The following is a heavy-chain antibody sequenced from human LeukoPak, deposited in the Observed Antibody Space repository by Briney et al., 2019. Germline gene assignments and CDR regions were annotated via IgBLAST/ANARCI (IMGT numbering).Heavy chain of an antibody. Sequence: ASVKVSCKASGYTFTSYYLHWVRQAPGQGLEWMGWINPDSGATKYAQKFQGRVTMTRDTSINTAYMELNSLRSDDTAVYYCARDLTSNGGNEKEPSWFDSWGQGTLVTVSS. D-gene: IGHD4-23*01. CDR2: INPDSGAT. CDR1: GYTFTSYY. V-gene: IGHV1-2*02. CDR3: ARDLTSNGGNEKEPSWFDS. J-gene: IGHJ5*01.